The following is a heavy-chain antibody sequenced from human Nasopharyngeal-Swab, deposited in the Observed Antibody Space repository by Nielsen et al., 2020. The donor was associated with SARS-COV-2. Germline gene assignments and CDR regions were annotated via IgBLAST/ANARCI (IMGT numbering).Heavy chain of an antibody. J-gene: IGHJ1*01. V-gene: IGHV3-23*01. Sequence: GESLKISCAASGFTFSSYAMSWVRQAPGKGLEWVSAISGSGGSTYYAGSVKGRFTISRDNSKNTLYLQMNSLRAEDTAVYYCAKDVRLSMVRGVIGYFQHWGQGTLVTVSS. CDR2: ISGSGGST. CDR3: AKDVRLSMVRGVIGYFQH. CDR1: GFTFSSYA. D-gene: IGHD3-10*01.